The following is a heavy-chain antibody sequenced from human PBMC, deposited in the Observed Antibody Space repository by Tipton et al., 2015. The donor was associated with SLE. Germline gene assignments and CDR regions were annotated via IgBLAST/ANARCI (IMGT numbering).Heavy chain of an antibody. V-gene: IGHV4-34*01. CDR3: ARVPGLERSYYYNYYMDV. Sequence: TLSLTCAVYGGSFSGYYWSWIRQSPGKGREWIGDIDHSGSTNYNPSLKSRVTISVDTSKNQFSLRLRSVTAADTAVYYCARVPGLERSYYYNYYMDVWGKGTTVTVSS. CDR1: GGSFSGYY. J-gene: IGHJ6*03. D-gene: IGHD1-1*01. CDR2: IDHSGST.